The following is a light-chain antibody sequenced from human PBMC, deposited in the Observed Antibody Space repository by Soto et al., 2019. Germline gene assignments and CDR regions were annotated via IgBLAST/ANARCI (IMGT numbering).Light chain of an antibody. Sequence: DIVMTQSPDSLAVSLGERATIKCKSSQSVFYGSNNKNYLAWYQHKPGQPPKLLIYWASTRYSGVPDRFSGSDSGTDFTLTINNLQAEDVAVYYCQQYYTSPDTFGQGTKLEIK. J-gene: IGKJ2*01. V-gene: IGKV4-1*01. CDR2: WAS. CDR3: QQYYTSPDT. CDR1: QSVFYGSNNKNY.